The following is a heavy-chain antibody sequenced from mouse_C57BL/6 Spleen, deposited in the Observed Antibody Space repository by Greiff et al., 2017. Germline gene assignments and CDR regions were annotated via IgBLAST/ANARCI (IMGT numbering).Heavy chain of an antibody. D-gene: IGHD3-3*01. CDR1: GYTFTSYW. V-gene: IGHV1-50*01. CDR2: IDPSDSYT. J-gene: IGHJ2*01. Sequence: VQLQQPGAELVKPGASVKLSCKASGYTFTSYWMQCVKQRPGQGLEWIGEIDPSDSYTNYNQKFKGKATLTVDTSSSTAYMQLSSLTSEDSAVYYCARSGLGLDYWGQGTTLTVSS. CDR3: ARSGLGLDY.